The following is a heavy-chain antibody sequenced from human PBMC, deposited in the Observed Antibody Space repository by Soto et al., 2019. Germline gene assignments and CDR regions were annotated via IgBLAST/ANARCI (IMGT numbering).Heavy chain of an antibody. CDR1: GFSLSTSGML. D-gene: IGHD4-4*01. CDR2: IDWDDDK. J-gene: IGHJ6*02. Sequence: SGPTLVNPTQALTLTGTFSGFSLSTSGMLVSWIRQPPGKALEWLARIDWDDDKFYSTSLKTRLTISKDTSKNQVVLTMPNMDPVDTATYYCARINSYYDGMDLWGQGTKVPVSS. CDR3: ARINSYYDGMDL. V-gene: IGHV2-70*04.